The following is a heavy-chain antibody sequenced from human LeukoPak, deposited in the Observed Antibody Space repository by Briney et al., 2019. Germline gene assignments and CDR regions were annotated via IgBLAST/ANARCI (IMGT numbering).Heavy chain of an antibody. J-gene: IGHJ4*02. CDR2: IYWDDDK. V-gene: IGHV2-5*02. D-gene: IGHD3-22*01. CDR1: GFSLSTSGVG. Sequence: VSGPTLVNPTQTLTLTCTFSGFSLSTSGVGVGWTRQPPGKALEWLALIYWDDDKRYSPSLKSRLTITKDTSKNQVVLTMTNMDPVDTATYYCAHSYYDSSGYYYAYYFDYWGQGTLVTVSS. CDR3: AHSYYDSSGYYYAYYFDY.